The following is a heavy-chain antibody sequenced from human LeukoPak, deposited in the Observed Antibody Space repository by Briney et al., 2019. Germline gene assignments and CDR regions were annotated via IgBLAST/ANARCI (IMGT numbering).Heavy chain of an antibody. CDR2: INPSGGST. Sequence: ASGKVSCKASGYTFSSHYVHWVRQAPGQGLEWMGIINPSGGSTSYEQKFQGRVTMTRDKSTSTVYMELKSVRSEDTAVYYCARVRDGISPWGQGTLVTVSS. V-gene: IGHV1-46*01. CDR3: ARVRDGISP. J-gene: IGHJ5*02. D-gene: IGHD5-24*01. CDR1: GYTFSSHY.